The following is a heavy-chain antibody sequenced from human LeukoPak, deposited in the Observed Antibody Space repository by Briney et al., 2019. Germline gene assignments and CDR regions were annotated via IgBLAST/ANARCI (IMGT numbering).Heavy chain of an antibody. CDR2: INQEGSEK. V-gene: IGHV3-7*03. Sequence: GCLSLSCPASGFTLTSYWMRWVRPAPWRGLDGVANINQEGSEKYYVDSVKGRFTISRDNAKNSLYLQMNSLRAEDTAVYYCAKDRCCGGSCYLDYWGQGTLVTVSS. CDR1: GFTLTSYW. CDR3: AKDRCCGGSCYLDY. D-gene: IGHD2-15*01. J-gene: IGHJ4*02.